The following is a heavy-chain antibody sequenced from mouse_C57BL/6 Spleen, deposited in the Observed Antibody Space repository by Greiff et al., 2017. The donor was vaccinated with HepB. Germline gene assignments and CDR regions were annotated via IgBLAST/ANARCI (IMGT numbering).Heavy chain of an antibody. CDR1: GYAFSSSW. Sequence: VQLKESGPELVKPGASVKISCKASGYAFSSSWMNWVKQRPGKGLEWIGRIYPGDGDTNYNGKFKGKATLTADKSSSTAYMQLSSLTSEDSAVYFCALITTVVGTDYWGQGTTLTVSS. CDR3: ALITTVVGTDY. CDR2: IYPGDGDT. J-gene: IGHJ2*01. V-gene: IGHV1-82*01. D-gene: IGHD1-1*01.